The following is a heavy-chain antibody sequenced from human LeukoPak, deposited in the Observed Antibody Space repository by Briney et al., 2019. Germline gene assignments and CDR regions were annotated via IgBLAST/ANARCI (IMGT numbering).Heavy chain of an antibody. Sequence: PSETLSLTCTASGGSISSSSYYWSWIRQPPGKGLEWIGEINHSGSTNYNPSLKSRVTISVDTSKNQFSLKLSSVTAADTAVYYCARLRRDGYNLGYYYYYYMDVWGKGTTVTVSS. CDR3: ARLRRDGYNLGYYYYYYMDV. D-gene: IGHD5-24*01. CDR2: INHSGST. J-gene: IGHJ6*03. CDR1: GGSISSSSYY. V-gene: IGHV4-39*07.